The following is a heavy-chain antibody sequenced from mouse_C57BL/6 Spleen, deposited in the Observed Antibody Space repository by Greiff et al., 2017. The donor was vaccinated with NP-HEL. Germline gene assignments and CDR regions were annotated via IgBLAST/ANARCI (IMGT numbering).Heavy chain of an antibody. CDR3: AVKLLYYFDY. D-gene: IGHD3-3*01. V-gene: IGHV1-69*01. CDR1: GYTFTSYW. J-gene: IGHJ2*01. CDR2: IDPSDSYT. Sequence: QVQLQQPGAELVMPGASVKLSCKASGYTFTSYWMHWVKQRPGQGLEWIGEIDPSDSYTNYNQKFQGKSTLTVDKSSSTAYMQLSSLTSEDSAVYYCAVKLLYYFDYWGKGTTLTVSS.